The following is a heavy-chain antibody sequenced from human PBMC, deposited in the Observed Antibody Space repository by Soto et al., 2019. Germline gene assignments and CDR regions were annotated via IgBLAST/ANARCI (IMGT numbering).Heavy chain of an antibody. CDR3: ARLRGYSYGSPDY. J-gene: IGHJ4*02. CDR2: IYHSGST. CDR1: GGSISSGGYS. Sequence: SETLSLTCAVSGGSISSGGYSWSWIRQPPGKGLEWIGYIYHSGSTYYNPSLKSRVTISVDRSKNQFSLKLSSVTAADTAVYYCARLRGYSYGSPDYWGQGTLVTVSS. D-gene: IGHD5-18*01. V-gene: IGHV4-30-2*01.